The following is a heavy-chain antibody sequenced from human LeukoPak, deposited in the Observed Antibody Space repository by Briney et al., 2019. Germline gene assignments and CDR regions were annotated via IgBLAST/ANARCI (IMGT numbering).Heavy chain of an antibody. CDR2: ISGDGGST. V-gene: IGHV3-43*02. Sequence: GGSLRLSCAGPGFMFHDYAIHWVRQAPGKGLEWVSLISGDGGSTFYADSAKDRFTISRDNSKNSLYLQMNSLRSDDTALYYCARESESSGWYDYWGQGTLVTVSS. CDR3: ARESESSGWYDY. J-gene: IGHJ4*02. CDR1: GFMFHDYA. D-gene: IGHD6-19*01.